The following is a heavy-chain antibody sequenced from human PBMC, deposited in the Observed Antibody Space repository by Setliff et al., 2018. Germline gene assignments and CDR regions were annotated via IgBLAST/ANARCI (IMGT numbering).Heavy chain of an antibody. Sequence: SETLSLTCSVSGGSISPYFWSWIRQPPGKGLEWIGYIYHNGNTNFNPSLKTRVTMSVDTSKNQFALNLTSVTAADTAVYYCVRDRTAYSYGLDVWGQGTTVT. CDR2: IYHNGNT. J-gene: IGHJ6*02. D-gene: IGHD5-18*01. V-gene: IGHV4-59*01. CDR3: VRDRTAYSYGLDV. CDR1: GGSISPYF.